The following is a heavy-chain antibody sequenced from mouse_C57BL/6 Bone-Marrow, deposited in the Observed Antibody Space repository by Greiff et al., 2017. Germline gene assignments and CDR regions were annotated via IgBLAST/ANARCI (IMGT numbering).Heavy chain of an antibody. CDR2: IDPSDSYT. Sequence: QVQLQQPGAELVKPGASVKLSCKASGYTFTSYWMQWVKQRTGQGLEWIGEIDPSDSYTNYNQKFKGKATLTVDTSSSTAYMQLSSLTSEDSAVYYCARWGLFITTVVEAMDYWCQGTSVTVSS. D-gene: IGHD1-1*01. CDR1: GYTFTSYW. V-gene: IGHV1-50*01. CDR3: ARWGLFITTVVEAMDY. J-gene: IGHJ4*01.